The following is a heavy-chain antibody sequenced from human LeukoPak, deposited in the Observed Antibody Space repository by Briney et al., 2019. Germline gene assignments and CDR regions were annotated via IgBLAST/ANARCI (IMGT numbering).Heavy chain of an antibody. V-gene: IGHV3-21*01. CDR2: ISSSSSYI. Sequence: GGSLRLSCAASAFTFSSYSMNWVRQAPGKGLEWVSSISSSSSYIYYADSVKGRFTISRDNAKNSLYLQMNSLRAEDTAVYYCASSTSYYYGSGSFYGMDVWGKGTTVTVSS. CDR1: AFTFSSYS. J-gene: IGHJ6*04. CDR3: ASSTSYYYGSGSFYGMDV. D-gene: IGHD3-10*01.